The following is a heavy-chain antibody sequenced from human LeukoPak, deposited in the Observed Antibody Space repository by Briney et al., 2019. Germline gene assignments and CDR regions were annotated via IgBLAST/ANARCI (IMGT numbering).Heavy chain of an antibody. Sequence: GGSLRLSCAASGFIFRNAWMSWVRQAPGKGLEWVGRIKSKADGGTTDYAAPVKGRFTISRDDSKTTLYPQMNSLKTEDTAVYYCTTDDIPRSDYWGQGTLVTVSS. V-gene: IGHV3-15*01. CDR2: IKSKADGGTT. J-gene: IGHJ4*02. CDR1: GFIFRNAW. D-gene: IGHD2-2*02. CDR3: TTDDIPRSDY.